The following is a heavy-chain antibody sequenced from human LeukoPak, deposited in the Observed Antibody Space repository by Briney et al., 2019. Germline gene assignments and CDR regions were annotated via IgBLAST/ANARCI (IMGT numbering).Heavy chain of an antibody. V-gene: IGHV3-23*01. CDR3: AKDAGINYDFRSGYYNYFDY. J-gene: IGHJ4*02. CDR2: ISGSGGST. D-gene: IGHD3-3*01. CDR1: GFTFSDYY. Sequence: GGSLRLSCAASGFTFSDYYMSWIRQAPGKGLEWVSAISGSGGSTYYADSVKGRFTISRDNSKNTLYLQMNSLRAEDTAVYYCAKDAGINYDFRSGYYNYFDYWGQGTLVTVSS.